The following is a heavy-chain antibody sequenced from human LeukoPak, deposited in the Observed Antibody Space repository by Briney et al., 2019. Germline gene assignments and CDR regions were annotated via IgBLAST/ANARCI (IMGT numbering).Heavy chain of an antibody. D-gene: IGHD1-14*01. J-gene: IGHJ3*02. CDR3: ASLAEPARFDI. V-gene: IGHV4-34*01. Sequence: SETLSLTCAVYGGSFSGYYWSWIRLPPGKGLEWIGEINHSGSTNYIPSLKSRVTISVDASKNQFSLKLSSVTAADTAVYYCASLAEPARFDIWGQGTMVTVSS. CDR2: INHSGST. CDR1: GGSFSGYY.